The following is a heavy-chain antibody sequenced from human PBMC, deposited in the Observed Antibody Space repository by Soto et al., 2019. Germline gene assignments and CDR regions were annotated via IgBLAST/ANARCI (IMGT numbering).Heavy chain of an antibody. D-gene: IGHD3-22*01. CDR3: ARAVGLNGVYLSPPEDYYYYYMDV. V-gene: IGHV1-18*01. CDR2: ISAYNGNT. CDR1: GYTFTSYG. J-gene: IGHJ6*03. Sequence: ASVKVSCKASGYTFTSYGISWVRQAPGQGLEWMGWISAYNGNTNYAQKLQGRVTMTTDTSTSTAYMELRSLRSDDTAVYYCARAVGLNGVYLSPPEDYYYYYMDVWGKGTRVTVSS.